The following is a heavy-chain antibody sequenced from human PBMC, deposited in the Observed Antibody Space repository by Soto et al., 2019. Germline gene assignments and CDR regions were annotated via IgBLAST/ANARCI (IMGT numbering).Heavy chain of an antibody. CDR1: GGTFSNFA. CDR3: ARFEQLVLH. J-gene: IGHJ1*01. Sequence: QVQLVQSGAEVKKPGSSVKVSCKAYGGTFSNFAISWVRQAPGQGLEWMGVFIPIFGTLNYAQRFQGRLTISADESTSTAYMALSRLRSEDTAVYYCARFEQLVLHWGQGTLVTVSS. V-gene: IGHV1-69*01. D-gene: IGHD6-13*01. CDR2: FIPIFGTL.